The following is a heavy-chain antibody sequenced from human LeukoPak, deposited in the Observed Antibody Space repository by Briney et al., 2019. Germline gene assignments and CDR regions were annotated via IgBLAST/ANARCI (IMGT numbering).Heavy chain of an antibody. D-gene: IGHD3-22*01. CDR1: GGTFSSYA. J-gene: IGHJ4*02. CDR3: ARGDSSGYYGDDY. V-gene: IGHV1-69*04. CDR2: IIPILGIA. Sequence: GASVKVSCKASGGTFSSYAISWVRQAPGQGLEWMGRIIPILGIANYAQKFQGRVTITADKSTSTAYMELSSLRSEDTAVYYCARGDSSGYYGDDYWGQGTLVTVSS.